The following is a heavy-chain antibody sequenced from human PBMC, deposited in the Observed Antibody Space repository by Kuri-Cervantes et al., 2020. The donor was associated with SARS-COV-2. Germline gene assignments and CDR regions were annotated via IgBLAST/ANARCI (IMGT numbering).Heavy chain of an antibody. Sequence: GGSLRLSCAASGFTFSNYWMHWVRQAPGKGLVWVSRINDKGTYTNYADSEKGRFTISRDNAKNTVYLQMNSLRAGDTAVYYCARDLYSTGWGGAADNWGQGTLVTVSS. CDR3: ARDLYSTGWGGAADN. V-gene: IGHV3-74*01. CDR2: INDKGTYT. J-gene: IGHJ4*02. D-gene: IGHD6-19*01. CDR1: GFTFSNYW.